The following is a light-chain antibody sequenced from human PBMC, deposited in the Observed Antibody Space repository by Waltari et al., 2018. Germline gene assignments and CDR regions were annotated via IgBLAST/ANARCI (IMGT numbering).Light chain of an antibody. CDR3: QQYNNWPMYT. CDR2: GAS. CDR1: QSVSSN. V-gene: IGKV3-15*01. J-gene: IGKJ2*01. Sequence: ELVMTQPPATLSVSPGERPTLPCRASQSVSSNLAWYQQKPGQAPRLLIYGASTRATGIPARFSGSGSGTEFTLTISSLQSEDFAVYYCQQYNNWPMYTFGQGTKLEIK.